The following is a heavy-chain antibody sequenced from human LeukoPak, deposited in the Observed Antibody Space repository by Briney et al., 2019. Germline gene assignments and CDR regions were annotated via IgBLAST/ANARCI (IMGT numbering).Heavy chain of an antibody. CDR3: ARDLRQQPSPLSYYYYMDV. J-gene: IGHJ6*03. D-gene: IGHD6-13*01. CDR1: GGSISSYY. CDR2: IYYSGST. Sequence: SETLSLTCTVSGGSISSYYWSWIRQPPWKGLEWIGYIYYSGSTNYNPSLKSRVTISVDTSKNQFSLKLSSVTAADTAVYYCARDLRQQPSPLSYYYYMDVWGKGTTVTVSS. V-gene: IGHV4-59*12.